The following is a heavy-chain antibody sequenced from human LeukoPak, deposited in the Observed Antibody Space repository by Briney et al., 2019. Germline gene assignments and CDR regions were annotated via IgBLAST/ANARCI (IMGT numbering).Heavy chain of an antibody. J-gene: IGHJ4*02. CDR3: ARDRYQLPGYYFDY. CDR2: ISSSGSTI. Sequence: PGGSLRLSCAASGFTFSSYEMNWVRQAPGKGLEWVSYISSSGSTIYYADSVKGRFTISRDNSKNTLYLQMNSLRAEGTAVYYCARDRYQLPGYYFDYWGQGTLVTVSS. CDR1: GFTFSSYE. V-gene: IGHV3-48*03. D-gene: IGHD2-2*01.